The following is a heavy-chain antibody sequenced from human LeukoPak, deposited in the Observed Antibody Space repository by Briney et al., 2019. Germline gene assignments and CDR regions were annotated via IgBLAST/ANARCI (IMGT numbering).Heavy chain of an antibody. CDR2: IKQDGSEN. Sequence: PGGSLRLSCAASGFTFRSYWMSWVRQAPGKGLEWVANIKQDGSENYYVDSVQGRFTTSRDNAKNSRYLQMNSLRAEDTAVYYCARAVSSGWDETYFDYWGQGTLVTVSS. D-gene: IGHD6-19*01. J-gene: IGHJ4*02. V-gene: IGHV3-7*01. CDR3: ARAVSSGWDETYFDY. CDR1: GFTFRSYW.